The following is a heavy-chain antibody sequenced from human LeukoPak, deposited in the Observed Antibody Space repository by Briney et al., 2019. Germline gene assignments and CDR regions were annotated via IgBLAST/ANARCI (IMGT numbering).Heavy chain of an antibody. V-gene: IGHV1-3*01. CDR2: IKAGNGDT. D-gene: IGHD2-21*01. CDR1: GHIFTKYV. Sequence: GASVTVSCKASGHIFTKYVVHWVRQAPGQRPEWMGWIKAGNGDTKYSQNFQDRLTITRDTSASTVYMELSSLTSEDTALYYCARDDCGDTCYPGGYWGQGTLVTVSS. CDR3: ARDDCGDTCYPGGY. J-gene: IGHJ4*02.